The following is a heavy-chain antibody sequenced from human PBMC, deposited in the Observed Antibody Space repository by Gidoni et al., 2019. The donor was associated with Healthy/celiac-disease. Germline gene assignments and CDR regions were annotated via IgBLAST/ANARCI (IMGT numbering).Heavy chain of an antibody. CDR2: IYYSGRT. D-gene: IGHD2-8*02. CDR1: GGSISSGGYY. Sequence: QVQLQESGPGLVKPSQTLSLTCTVSGGSISSGGYYWSWIRQHPGKGLEWIGYIYYSGRTYYNQSLKSRVTISVDTSKNQFSMKLSSVTAADTDVYYCARDGPRFLLSNYGMDVWGQGTTVTVSS. CDR3: ARDGPRFLLSNYGMDV. J-gene: IGHJ6*02. V-gene: IGHV4-31*03.